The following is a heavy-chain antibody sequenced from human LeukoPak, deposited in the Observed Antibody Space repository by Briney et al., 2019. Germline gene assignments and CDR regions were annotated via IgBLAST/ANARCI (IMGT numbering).Heavy chain of an antibody. CDR2: IYSGGST. CDR3: ARGEFSPLLLDC. Sequence: GGSLRLSCAASGFTISSKYMSWVRQAPGKGLEWVSVIYSGGSTYYADSVKGRFTISRDNSKNTLYLQMNSLRAEDTAVYYCARGEFSPLLLDCWGQGTLVTVSS. D-gene: IGHD3-16*02. V-gene: IGHV3-53*01. CDR1: GFTISSKY. J-gene: IGHJ4*02.